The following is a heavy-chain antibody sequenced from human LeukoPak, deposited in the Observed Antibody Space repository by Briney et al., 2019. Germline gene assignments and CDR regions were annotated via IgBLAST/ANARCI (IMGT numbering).Heavy chain of an antibody. D-gene: IGHD2-15*01. CDR1: GFSDTSKY. CDR3: AGGGVVVALGSYGMDV. J-gene: IGHJ6*02. CDR2: IYIDGNT. Sequence: GGSLRLSCAASGFSDTSKYMNWVRQAPGKGLEWVSGIYIDGNTYYADSVKGRFTISRDNSKNTLYFQMNTLRAEDTAVYYCAGGGVVVALGSYGMDVWGQGTTVTVSS. V-gene: IGHV3-53*01.